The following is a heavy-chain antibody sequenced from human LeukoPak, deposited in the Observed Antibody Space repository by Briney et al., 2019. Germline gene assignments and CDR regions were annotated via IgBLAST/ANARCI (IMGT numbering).Heavy chain of an antibody. D-gene: IGHD3-9*01. CDR1: GGSISSGPYY. V-gene: IGHV4-61*02. Sequence: SETLSLTCTVPGGSISSGPYYWNWIRQPAGKGLSCIGRIFVSDTSGITNYNPSLKTRVTISLDGPKDHVSLPLSSVNDPHTAVYYCTRTSPHHDILTGLDVGGKGTTVTVSS. CDR3: TRTSPHHDILTGLDV. J-gene: IGHJ6*04. CDR2: IFVSDTSGIT.